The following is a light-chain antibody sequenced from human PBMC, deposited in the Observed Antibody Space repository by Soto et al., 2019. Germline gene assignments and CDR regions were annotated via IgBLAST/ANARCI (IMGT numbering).Light chain of an antibody. J-gene: IGKJ5*01. CDR1: QSISSSS. CDR3: QQYGSSPPIT. V-gene: IGKV3-20*01. Sequence: ENVLTQSPGTLSLSPGERATLSCRASQSISSSSLAWYQQEPGRAPRLLIYGASSRATGIPDRFSGSGSGTDFTLTISRLEPEDFAVYYCQQYGSSPPITFGQGTRLEIK. CDR2: GAS.